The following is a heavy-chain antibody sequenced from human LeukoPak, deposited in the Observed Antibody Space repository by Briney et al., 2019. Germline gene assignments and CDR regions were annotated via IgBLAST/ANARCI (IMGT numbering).Heavy chain of an antibody. CDR1: GGSFSGYY. D-gene: IGHD3-10*01. J-gene: IGHJ4*02. Sequence: KTSETLSLTCAFYGGSFSGYYWSWIRQSPGKGLEWIGEINHGGAIDYNTSLKRRVTISVDTSKNQFSLNLNSVTAADTAVYYCTRGGYGPGSHYRFWGQGTLVTASS. CDR2: INHGGAI. V-gene: IGHV4-34*01. CDR3: TRGGYGPGSHYRF.